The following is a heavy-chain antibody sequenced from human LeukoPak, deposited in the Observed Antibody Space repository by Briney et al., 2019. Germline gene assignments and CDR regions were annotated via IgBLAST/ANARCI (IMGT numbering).Heavy chain of an antibody. CDR3: ARDWSPYSSSWYEDYYYYMDV. V-gene: IGHV1-46*01. D-gene: IGHD6-13*01. CDR2: INPSGGST. J-gene: IGHJ6*03. CDR1: GYTFTSYY. Sequence: ASVKVSCKASGYTFTSYYMHWVRQAPGQGLEWMGIINPSGGSTSYAQKFQGRVTMTRDTSTSTVYMELSSLRSEDTAVYYCARDWSPYSSSWYEDYYYYMDVWGKGTTATISS.